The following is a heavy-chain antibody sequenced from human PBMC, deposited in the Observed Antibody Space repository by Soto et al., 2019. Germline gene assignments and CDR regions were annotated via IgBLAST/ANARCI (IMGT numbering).Heavy chain of an antibody. CDR2: MNPNSGNT. CDR1: GYSFTNYD. Sequence: QVQLVQSGAEVKKPGASVKVSCKASGYSFTNYDINWMRQAIGQGLEWMGWMNPNSGNTGYAQKFQGRVTMTRTSSTSTAYLELSSLRSEDTAVYYCARARLGVAGPRFEPWGQGTLVTVSS. V-gene: IGHV1-8*01. J-gene: IGHJ5*02. CDR3: ARARLGVAGPRFEP. D-gene: IGHD6-19*01.